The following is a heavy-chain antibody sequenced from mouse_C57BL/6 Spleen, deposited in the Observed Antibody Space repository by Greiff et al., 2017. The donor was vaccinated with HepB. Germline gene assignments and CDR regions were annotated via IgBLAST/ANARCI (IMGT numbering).Heavy chain of an antibody. CDR2: INPNNGGT. J-gene: IGHJ4*01. D-gene: IGHD2-1*01. Sequence: EVQLQESGPELVKPGASVKIPCKASGYTFTDYNMDWVKQSHGKSLEWIGDINPNNGGTIYNQKFKGKATLTVDKSSSTAYMELRSLTSEDTAVYYCAIIYYGNYEDAMDYWGQGTSVTVSS. V-gene: IGHV1-18*01. CDR1: GYTFTDYN. CDR3: AIIYYGNYEDAMDY.